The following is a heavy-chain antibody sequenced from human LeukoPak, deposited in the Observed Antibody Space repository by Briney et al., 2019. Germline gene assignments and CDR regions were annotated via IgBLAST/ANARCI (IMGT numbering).Heavy chain of an antibody. J-gene: IGHJ4*02. Sequence: GGSLRLSCAASGFTFSSYAISWVRQAPGKGLEWVSSISGSGGSTYYADSVKGRFTISRDSSKNTLYPQMNSLRVEDTAVYYCSSGPGKTGKYYFDYWGQGNLVTVSS. CDR1: GFTFSSYA. V-gene: IGHV3-23*01. D-gene: IGHD3-22*01. CDR2: ISGSGGST. CDR3: SSGPGKTGKYYFDY.